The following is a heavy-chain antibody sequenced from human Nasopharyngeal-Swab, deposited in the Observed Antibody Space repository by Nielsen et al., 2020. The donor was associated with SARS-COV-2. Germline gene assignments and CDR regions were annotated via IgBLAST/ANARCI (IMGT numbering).Heavy chain of an antibody. CDR3: ARALRSSGNRFDY. Sequence: LSLTCAVYGGSFSGYYWSWIRQAPGKGLEWVSYISSSGSTIYYADSVKCRFTISRDNAKNSLYLQMNSLRAENTAVYYWARALRSSGNRFDYWGQGTLVTVSS. CDR2: ISSSGSTI. V-gene: IGHV3-11*01. CDR1: GGSFSGYY. J-gene: IGHJ4*02. D-gene: IGHD3-22*01.